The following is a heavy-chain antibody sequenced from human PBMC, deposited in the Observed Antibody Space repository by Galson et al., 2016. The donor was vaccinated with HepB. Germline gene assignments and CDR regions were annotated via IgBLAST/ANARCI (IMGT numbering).Heavy chain of an antibody. V-gene: IGHV4-34*01. CDR3: ATGYCSGGSCYSGALDI. D-gene: IGHD2-15*01. CDR2: VNHSGAT. Sequence: EPLSLTCTVNGGSLSAYYWNWIRQSPGKGLEWIGEVNHSGATDYNPSLKSRVTISVDTSKKQFSLNLNSVTAADTAVYYCATGYCSGGSCYSGALDIWGQGTMVTVS. J-gene: IGHJ3*02. CDR1: GGSLSAYY.